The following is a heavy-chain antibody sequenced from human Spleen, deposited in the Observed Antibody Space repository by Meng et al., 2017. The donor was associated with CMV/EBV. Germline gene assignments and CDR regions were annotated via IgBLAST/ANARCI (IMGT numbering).Heavy chain of an antibody. CDR1: GYTFTNHY. J-gene: IGHJ4*02. Sequence: KDSCKAFGYTFTNHYLHWVRQAPGQGLEWMGWINPASGGTKYAQTFQGRGTLTRDASTNTVYMELTGLRSDDTAVYYCARLGVAVPYWGQGTLVTVSS. CDR2: INPASGGT. V-gene: IGHV1-2*02. CDR3: ARLGVAVPY. D-gene: IGHD3-3*01.